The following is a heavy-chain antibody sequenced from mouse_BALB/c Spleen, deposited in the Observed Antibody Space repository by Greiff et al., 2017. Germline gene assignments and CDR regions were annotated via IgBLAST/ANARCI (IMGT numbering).Heavy chain of an antibody. CDR2: IDPANGNT. CDR3: AVLLGSRWFDY. V-gene: IGHV14-3*02. D-gene: IGHD1-1*02. J-gene: IGHJ2*01. Sequence: VQLQQSGAELVKPGASVKLSCTASGFNIKDTYMHWVKQRPEQGLEWIGRIDPANGNTKYDPKFQGKATITADTSSNTAYLQLSSLTSEDTAVYYCAVLLGSRWFDYWGQGTTLTVSS. CDR1: GFNIKDTY.